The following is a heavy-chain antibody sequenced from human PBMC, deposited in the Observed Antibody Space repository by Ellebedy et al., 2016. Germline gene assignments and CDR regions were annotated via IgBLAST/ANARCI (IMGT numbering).Heavy chain of an antibody. D-gene: IGHD7-27*01. J-gene: IGHJ3*02. V-gene: IGHV5-51*01. Sequence: GESLKISCKASGYSFTSYWIGWVRQMPGKGLEWMGIIYPGDSDTRYSPSFQGQVTISADKSISTAYLQWSSLKASDTAMYYCAGGGLTGDKGYAFDIWGQGTMVTVSS. CDR3: AGGGLTGDKGYAFDI. CDR1: GYSFTSYW. CDR2: IYPGDSDT.